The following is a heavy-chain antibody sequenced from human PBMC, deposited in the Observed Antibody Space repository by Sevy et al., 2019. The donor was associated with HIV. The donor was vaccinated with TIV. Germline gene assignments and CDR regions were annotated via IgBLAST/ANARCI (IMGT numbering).Heavy chain of an antibody. CDR1: GFTFSTYT. D-gene: IGHD6-13*01. CDR2: ISGSAGST. V-gene: IGHV3-23*01. CDR3: AKGDSTFYGMDV. J-gene: IGHJ6*02. Sequence: GGSLRLSCAASGFTFSTYTMTWVRQAPGKGLEWVSAISGSAGSTYYADSVKGRFTISRDNSKNTLYLQMNSLRVEDTAVYYCAKGDSTFYGMDVWGQRTMVTVSS.